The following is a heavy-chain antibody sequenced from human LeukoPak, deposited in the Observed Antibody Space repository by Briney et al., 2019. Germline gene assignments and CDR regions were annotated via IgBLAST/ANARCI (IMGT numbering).Heavy chain of an antibody. CDR2: INYSGST. V-gene: IGHV4-59*01. CDR3: ARGNLPGLDTAMVHMDV. CDR1: GGSFSSYY. D-gene: IGHD5-18*01. Sequence: SETLSLTCAVYGGSFSSYYWSWIRQPPGKGLGWSGSINYSGSTNYNPSLKSRLTISIDTSKNQFSLKLRSVTAADTAVYYCARGNLPGLDTAMVHMDVWGKGTTVTVSS. J-gene: IGHJ6*03.